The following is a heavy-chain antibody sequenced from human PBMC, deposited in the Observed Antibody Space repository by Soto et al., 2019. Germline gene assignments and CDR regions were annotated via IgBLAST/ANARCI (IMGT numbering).Heavy chain of an antibody. J-gene: IGHJ6*02. Sequence: QVQLVQSGAEVKTPGSSVKVSCKASEGTFRSYLMSWVRQAPGQGLEWMGGIIPVFGTATYAQKFQGRVTITADDSTSTVYLELSGLKSEDTAVYYCIMAWYSRSCYGYRGVDVWGHGTPVTVSS. CDR1: EGTFRSYL. V-gene: IGHV1-69*01. D-gene: IGHD1-26*01. CDR2: IIPVFGTA. CDR3: IMAWYSRSCYGYRGVDV.